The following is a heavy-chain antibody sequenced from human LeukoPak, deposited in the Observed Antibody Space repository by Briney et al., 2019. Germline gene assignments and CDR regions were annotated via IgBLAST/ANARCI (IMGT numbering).Heavy chain of an antibody. D-gene: IGHD3-3*01. CDR3: AKDADFWSGYRGYYFDY. CDR2: ISGSGGST. J-gene: IGHJ4*02. CDR1: GFTFSSYA. V-gene: IGHV3-23*01. Sequence: GGSLRLSCAASGFTFSSYAMSWVRQAPGKGLEWVSAISGSGGSTYYADSVKGWFTISRDNSKNTLYLQMNSLRAEDTAVYYCAKDADFWSGYRGYYFDYWGQGTLVTVSS.